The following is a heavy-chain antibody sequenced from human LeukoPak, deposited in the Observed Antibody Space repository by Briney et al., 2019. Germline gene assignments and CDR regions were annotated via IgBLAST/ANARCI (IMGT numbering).Heavy chain of an antibody. J-gene: IGHJ4*02. CDR1: GGSFSGYY. V-gene: IGHV4-34*01. Sequence: KPSETLSLTCTVSGGSFSGYYWSWIRQPPGKGLEWIGEINHSGSTNYNPSLKSRVTISVYTSKNHFSLKLSSVTAADTAVYFCARGPLVRYGDYVVWVYWGQGTLVTVSS. CDR3: ARGPLVRYGDYVVWVY. CDR2: INHSGST. D-gene: IGHD4-17*01.